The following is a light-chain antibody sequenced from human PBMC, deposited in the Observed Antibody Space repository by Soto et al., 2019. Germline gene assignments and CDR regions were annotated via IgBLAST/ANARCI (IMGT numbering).Light chain of an antibody. J-gene: IGKJ4*01. CDR3: QQRDNWPLT. Sequence: DIVLTQSPATLSLSPGERASLSCRASQTISDYLAWYQQKPGKPPKLIIYDASKMATGIPARFSGSGSGTDFTLTISSLEPEDFAVYYCQQRDNWPLTFGGGTKVEI. CDR1: QTISDY. V-gene: IGKV3-11*01. CDR2: DAS.